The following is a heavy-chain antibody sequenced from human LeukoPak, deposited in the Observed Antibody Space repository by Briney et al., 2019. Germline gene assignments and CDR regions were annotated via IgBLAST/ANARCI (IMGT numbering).Heavy chain of an antibody. CDR1: RFTVSSKY. CDR3: ARYYDSSGYTQGAFDI. Sequence: GGSLRLSCAASRFTVSSKYMSWVRQAPGKGLEWVSSFYRGISTYYADSVKGRFTTSRDHSKNTVYLQMDSLRPEDTAVYYCARYYDSSGYTQGAFDIWGQGTMVTVS. D-gene: IGHD3-22*01. J-gene: IGHJ3*02. CDR2: FYRGIST. V-gene: IGHV3-66*02.